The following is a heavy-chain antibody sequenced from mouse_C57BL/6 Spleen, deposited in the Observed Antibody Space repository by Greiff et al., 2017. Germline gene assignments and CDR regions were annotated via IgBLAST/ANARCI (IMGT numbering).Heavy chain of an antibody. Sequence: EVQLQQSVAELVRPGASVKLSCTASGFNIKNTYMHWVKQRPEQGLEWIGRIDPADGNTKYARKFQGKATITADTSSNTAYLQLSSRTSEDTAIYYCARSEYDGPRYYYSMDDWGKGTSVTVSS. CDR1: GFNIKNTY. CDR3: ARSEYDGPRYYYSMDD. D-gene: IGHD2-14*01. CDR2: IDPADGNT. J-gene: IGHJ4*01. V-gene: IGHV14-3*01.